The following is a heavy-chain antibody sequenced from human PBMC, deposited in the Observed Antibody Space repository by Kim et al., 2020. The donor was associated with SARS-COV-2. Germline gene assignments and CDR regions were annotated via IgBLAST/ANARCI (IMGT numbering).Heavy chain of an antibody. CDR1: GGSISSGGYY. Sequence: SETLSLTCTVSGGSISSGGYYWSWIRQHPGKGLEWIGYIYSSGSAHYNTALESRVTISIDTSKDQFSLKLNSLTAADTAVYYCARTSSLWFEDSPPVWGQGTRVTVTS. D-gene: IGHD3-10*01. CDR3: ARTSSLWFEDSPPV. J-gene: IGHJ6*02. CDR2: IYSSGSA. V-gene: IGHV4-31*03.